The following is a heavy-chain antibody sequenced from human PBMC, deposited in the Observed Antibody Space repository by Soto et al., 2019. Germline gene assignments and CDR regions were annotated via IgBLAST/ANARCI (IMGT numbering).Heavy chain of an antibody. CDR1: GFTFSSYW. Sequence: PGGSLRLSCAASGFTFSSYWMSWVRQAPGKGLEWVVNIKQDGSEKYYVDSVKGRFTISRDNAKNSLYLQMNSLRAEDTAVYYCARDLREEWELHWFDPWGQGTLVTVSS. J-gene: IGHJ5*02. CDR2: IKQDGSEK. V-gene: IGHV3-7*01. D-gene: IGHD1-26*01. CDR3: ARDLREEWELHWFDP.